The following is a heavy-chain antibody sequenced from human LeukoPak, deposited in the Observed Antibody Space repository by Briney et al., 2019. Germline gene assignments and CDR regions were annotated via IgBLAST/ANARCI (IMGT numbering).Heavy chain of an antibody. J-gene: IGHJ4*02. CDR2: IKSDGSST. Sequence: GGSLRLSCAASGLPFSSYWMHWVRQAPGKGLVWVSRIKSDGSSTSYADSVKGRFTISRDNAKNTVYLQMNSLRVEDTAVYYCARGGYLTYLIDYWGQGTLVTVSS. CDR3: ARGGYLTYLIDY. V-gene: IGHV3-74*01. CDR1: GLPFSSYW. D-gene: IGHD3-22*01.